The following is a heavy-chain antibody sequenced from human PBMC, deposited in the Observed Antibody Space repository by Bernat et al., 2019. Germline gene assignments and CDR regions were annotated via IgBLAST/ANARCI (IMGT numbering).Heavy chain of an antibody. J-gene: IGHJ3*02. CDR1: GFTFSSYA. D-gene: IGHD6-19*01. Sequence: QVQLVESGGGVVQPGRSLRLSCAASGFTFSSYAMHWVRQAPGKGLEWVAVISYDGSNKYYADSVKGRFTISRDNSKNTLYLQMNSLRAEDTAVYYCARQSRQWLVLGAFDIWGQGTMVTVS. CDR3: ARQSRQWLVLGAFDI. V-gene: IGHV3-30-3*01. CDR2: ISYDGSNK.